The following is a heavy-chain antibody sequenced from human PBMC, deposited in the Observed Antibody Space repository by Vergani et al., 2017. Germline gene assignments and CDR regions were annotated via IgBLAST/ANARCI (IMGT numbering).Heavy chain of an antibody. CDR2: IKQDGSEE. Sequence: EVQLVESGGGLVQPGGSLRLSCAASGFTFSSYWMSWVRQAPGKGLEWVANIKQDGSEEYYVDSVKGRFTISRDNTKNSLYLQMNSLRAEDTAVYYCAREIVEMATLDWFDPWGQGTLVTVSS. CDR3: AREIVEMATLDWFDP. CDR1: GFTFSSYW. V-gene: IGHV3-7*01. D-gene: IGHD5-24*01. J-gene: IGHJ5*02.